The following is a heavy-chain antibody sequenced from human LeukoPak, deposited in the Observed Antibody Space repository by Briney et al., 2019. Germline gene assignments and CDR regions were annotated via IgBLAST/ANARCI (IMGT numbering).Heavy chain of an antibody. V-gene: IGHV3-33*06. CDR3: AKDPYDVLTGAPRGFDP. Sequence: PGGSLRLSCAASGFIFSNYGLHWVRQAPGKGLEWVAVIWYDGSNKYYEDSVKDGFTISRDNSKNTLYLQMKSLRAEDTAVYYCAKDPYDVLTGAPRGFDPRGQGTLVTVSS. D-gene: IGHD3-9*01. CDR2: IWYDGSNK. CDR1: GFIFSNYG. J-gene: IGHJ5*02.